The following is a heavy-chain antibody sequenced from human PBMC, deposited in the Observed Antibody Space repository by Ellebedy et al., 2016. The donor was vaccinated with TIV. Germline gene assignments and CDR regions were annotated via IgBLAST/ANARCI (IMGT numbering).Heavy chain of an antibody. V-gene: IGHV2-70*01. CDR3: ARTPRSGWSPWHFDL. Sequence: SGPTLVKPTQTLTLTCTFSGFSLSTSGMCVSWIRQPPWKALEWLALIDWDDDKYYSTSLKTRLTISKDTSKNQVVLTMTNMDPVDTATYYCARTPRSGWSPWHFDLWGRGTLVTVSS. J-gene: IGHJ2*01. CDR2: IDWDDDK. D-gene: IGHD6-19*01. CDR1: GFSLSTSGMC.